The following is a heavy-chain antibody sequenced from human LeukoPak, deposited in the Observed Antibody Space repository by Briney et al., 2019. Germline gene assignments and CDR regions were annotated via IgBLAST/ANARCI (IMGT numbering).Heavy chain of an antibody. CDR2: INSDGSST. J-gene: IGHJ4*02. CDR3: AREASWWLDALDY. V-gene: IGHV3-74*01. Sequence: GGSLRLSCAASGFTFSSYWMHWVRQAPGKGLVWVSRINSDGSSTSYADSVKGRFTISGDNAKNTLYLQMNSLRAEDTAVYYCAREASWWLDALDYWGQGTLVTVSS. D-gene: IGHD2-15*01. CDR1: GFTFSSYW.